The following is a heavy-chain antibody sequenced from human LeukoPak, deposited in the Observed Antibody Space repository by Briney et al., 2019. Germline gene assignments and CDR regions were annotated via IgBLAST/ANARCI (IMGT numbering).Heavy chain of an antibody. V-gene: IGHV3-23*01. Sequence: GGSLRLSCAASGFTFSSNAMSCVRQAPGKGLEWVSAISGSGGSTYYADSVKGRFPISRDNSKNTLYLQMNSLRAEDTAVYYCAKDSGDVVVPAAMFFDYWGQGTLVTVSS. J-gene: IGHJ4*02. CDR1: GFTFSSNA. CDR3: AKDSGDVVVPAAMFFDY. D-gene: IGHD2-2*01. CDR2: ISGSGGST.